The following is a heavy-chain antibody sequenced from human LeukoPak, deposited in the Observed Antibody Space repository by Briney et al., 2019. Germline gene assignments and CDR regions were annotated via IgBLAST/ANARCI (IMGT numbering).Heavy chain of an antibody. CDR2: ISWDSGNS. V-gene: IGHV3-9*01. CDR3: IKDLRLDLHLDTFEI. Sequence: GKSLRLSCAASGFALDDYARHWVRQAPGKGLEWVSSISWDSGNSVYADSVKGRFTISRDNAKNSLYLQMNSLTPEDTALYYCIKDLRLDLHLDTFEIWGQGTMVTVSS. CDR1: GFALDDYA. D-gene: IGHD1-7*01. J-gene: IGHJ3*02.